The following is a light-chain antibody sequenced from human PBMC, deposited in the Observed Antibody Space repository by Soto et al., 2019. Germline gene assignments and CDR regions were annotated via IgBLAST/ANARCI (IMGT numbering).Light chain of an antibody. J-gene: IGKJ5*01. V-gene: IGKV3D-11*02. CDR3: QQRSNWHPST. CDR1: QSVSSY. Sequence: EIVLTQSPATLSLSPGERATLSCRASQSVSSYLAWYQQKPGQAPRLLIHDASNRATGIPARFSGSGPGTDFTLTISSLGPEDFAVYYCQQRSNWHPSTFGQGTRLEIK. CDR2: DAS.